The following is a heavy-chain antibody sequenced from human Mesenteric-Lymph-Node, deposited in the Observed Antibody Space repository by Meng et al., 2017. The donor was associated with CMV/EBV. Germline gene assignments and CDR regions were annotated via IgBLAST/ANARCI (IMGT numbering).Heavy chain of an antibody. CDR1: GFTFSSYS. J-gene: IGHJ4*02. V-gene: IGHV3-30-3*01. D-gene: IGHD1-7*01. CDR3: ARGGRTGTTWGFDY. CDR2: ISYDGNDK. Sequence: GESLKISCAASGFTFSSYSMHWVRQAPGKGLEWVAVISYDGNDKFYADSVKGRFTISRDNAKNSLYLQMNSLRAEDTAVYYCARGGRTGTTWGFDYWGQGTLVTVSS.